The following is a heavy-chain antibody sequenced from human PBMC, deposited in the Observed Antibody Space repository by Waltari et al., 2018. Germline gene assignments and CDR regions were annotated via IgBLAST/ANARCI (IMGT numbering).Heavy chain of an antibody. D-gene: IGHD2-15*01. CDR3: ASGHGSGGSCTWGLDY. V-gene: IGHV4-34*01. Sequence: QVQLQQWGAGLLKPSETLSLTCAVYGGSFSGYYWSWIRQPPGKGLEWSGEINHSGVTNYSPSLKSGGTISVDTSKNQFSLKRSSVIAAETAVYYCASGHGSGGSCTWGLDYWGQGTLVTVSS. J-gene: IGHJ4*02. CDR1: GGSFSGYY. CDR2: INHSGVT.